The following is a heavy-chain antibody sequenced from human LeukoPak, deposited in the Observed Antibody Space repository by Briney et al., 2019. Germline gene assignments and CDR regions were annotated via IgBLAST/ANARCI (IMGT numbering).Heavy chain of an antibody. D-gene: IGHD1-1*01. Sequence: ASVKVSCKTSGYTFSNYGISWVRQAPGQGLEWMGWIAAYDGNRLYAQRFQGRITLTTDTSTSTSYMELRSLEYDDTAIYYCARDNDKVVDHWGQGTLVTVSS. J-gene: IGHJ4*01. V-gene: IGHV1-18*01. CDR2: IAAYDGNR. CDR1: GYTFSNYG. CDR3: ARDNDKVVDH.